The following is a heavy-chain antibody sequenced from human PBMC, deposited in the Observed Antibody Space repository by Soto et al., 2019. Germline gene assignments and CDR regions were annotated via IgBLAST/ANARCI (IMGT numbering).Heavy chain of an antibody. D-gene: IGHD3-22*01. CDR2: INPNSGGT. CDR1: GYTFTGYY. V-gene: IGHV1-2*04. J-gene: IGHJ4*02. CDR3: ARDGLLRLYYYDSSGYGWGPLGY. Sequence: GASVKVSCKASGYTFTGYYMHWERQAPGQGLEWMGCINPNSGGTNYAQKFQGWVTMTRDTSISTAYMELSRLRSDDTAVYYCARDGLLRLYYYDSSGYGWGPLGYWGQGTLVTVSS.